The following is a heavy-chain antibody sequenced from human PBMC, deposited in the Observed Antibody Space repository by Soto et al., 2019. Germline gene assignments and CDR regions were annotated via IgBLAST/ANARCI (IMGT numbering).Heavy chain of an antibody. CDR2: IISIFGTA. Sequence: SVKVSCKASGGTVSGYAISGGRQAPGQGLEWMGGIISIFGTANYAQKFQGRVTITADESTSTAYMELSSLRSEDTAVYYCARDDGSGSSWFDPWGQGTLVTVSS. CDR1: GGTVSGYA. CDR3: ARDDGSGSSWFDP. D-gene: IGHD3-10*01. V-gene: IGHV1-69*13. J-gene: IGHJ5*02.